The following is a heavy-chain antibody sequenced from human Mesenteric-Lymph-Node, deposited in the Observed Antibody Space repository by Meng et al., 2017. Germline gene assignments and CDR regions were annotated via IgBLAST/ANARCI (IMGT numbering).Heavy chain of an antibody. Sequence: RPESGPGLVKLSQPLSLTCTVAGGSISSSSYYWAWIRQPPGEGLEWIGSVVYSGTTYYTSSLKSRVSISVDTSKNQFSLKLSSVTAADTAVYYCARHHHSPTFDYWGQGTLVTVSS. V-gene: IGHV4-39*01. CDR3: ARHHHSPTFDY. J-gene: IGHJ4*02. CDR1: GGSISSSSYY. CDR2: VVYSGTT. D-gene: IGHD1-14*01.